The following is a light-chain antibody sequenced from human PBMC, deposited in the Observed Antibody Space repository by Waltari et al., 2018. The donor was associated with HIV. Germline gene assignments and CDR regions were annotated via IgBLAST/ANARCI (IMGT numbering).Light chain of an antibody. Sequence: QSALTQPRSVSGSPGQSVAISCTGTSSDVGAYDYVSWYQQHPGKAPKLMIYEVTKRPSGISDRFSGSKSGNTASLTISGLQGEDEADYYCSSYAGSYTGVFGTGTKVTVL. CDR2: EVT. CDR1: SSDVGAYDY. CDR3: SSYAGSYTGV. V-gene: IGLV2-11*01. J-gene: IGLJ1*01.